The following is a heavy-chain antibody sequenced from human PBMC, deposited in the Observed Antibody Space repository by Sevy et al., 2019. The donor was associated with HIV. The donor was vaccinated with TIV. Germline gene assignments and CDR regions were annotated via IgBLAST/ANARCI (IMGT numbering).Heavy chain of an antibody. CDR2: INSAGT. CDR3: ATSANLDTSWFDP. J-gene: IGHJ5*02. V-gene: IGHV1-2*02. D-gene: IGHD1-1*01. CDR1: GSTFSDDY. Sequence: APVKVSCKTSGSTFSDDYIHWVRQAPGERLEWMGWINSAGTNYAETFQGRVTMTRDASITTAYMELNSLRSDDTATYYCATSANLDTSWFDPWGQGVVVTVSS.